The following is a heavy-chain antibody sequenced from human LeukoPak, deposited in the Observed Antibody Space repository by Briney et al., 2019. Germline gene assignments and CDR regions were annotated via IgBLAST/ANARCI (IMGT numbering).Heavy chain of an antibody. CDR1: GFTFDDYA. V-gene: IGHV3-9*01. CDR2: ISWNSGSI. CDR3: AKDIQWELLPSYYFDY. Sequence: PGGSLRLSGAASGFTFDDYAVPWVRQAPGKGLEWVSGISWNSGSIGYADSVKGRFTISRDNAKNSLYLQMNSLRAEDTALYYCAKDIQWELLPSYYFDYWGQGTLVTVSS. D-gene: IGHD1-26*01. J-gene: IGHJ4*02.